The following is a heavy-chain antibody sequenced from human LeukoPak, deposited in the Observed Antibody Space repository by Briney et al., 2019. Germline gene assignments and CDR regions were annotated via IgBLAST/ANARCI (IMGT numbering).Heavy chain of an antibody. CDR3: ARYVPVRTGTTRASFDY. Sequence: PSETLSLTCAVYGGSFSAYDWSWIRKPPGKGLEWIGEIIQSGDPNCDPSLKIRVSISIDTSKSQFSLNLRSVTAADTAVYYCARYVPVRTGTTRASFDYWGQGTLVTVSS. CDR1: GGSFSAYD. CDR2: IIQSGDP. D-gene: IGHD1-1*01. J-gene: IGHJ4*02. V-gene: IGHV4-34*12.